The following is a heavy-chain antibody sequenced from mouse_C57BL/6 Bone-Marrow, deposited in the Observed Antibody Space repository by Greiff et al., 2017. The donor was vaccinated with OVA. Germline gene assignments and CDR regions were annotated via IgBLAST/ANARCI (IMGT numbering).Heavy chain of an antibody. V-gene: IGHV1-7*01. CDR1: GYTFTSYW. Sequence: VQVVDSGAELAKPGASVKLSCKASGYTFTSYWMHWVKQRPGQGLEWIGYINPSSGYTKYNQKFKDKATLTADKSSSTAYMQLSSLTYEDSAVYYCARHYGSSHWYFDVWGTGTTVTVSS. CDR3: ARHYGSSHWYFDV. D-gene: IGHD1-1*01. J-gene: IGHJ1*03. CDR2: INPSSGYT.